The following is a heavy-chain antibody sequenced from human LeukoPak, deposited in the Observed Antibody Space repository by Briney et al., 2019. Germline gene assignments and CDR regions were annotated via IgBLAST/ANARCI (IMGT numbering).Heavy chain of an antibody. CDR3: AKPARTDAFDI. Sequence: GGSLRLSCAASGFTFDDYGMSWVRQAPGKGLEWVSGISGSGGSTYYADSVKGRFIISRDNSKNTLSLQMNSLRADDTAVYYCAKPARTDAFDIWGQGTLVTASS. CDR1: GFTFDDYG. J-gene: IGHJ3*02. V-gene: IGHV3-23*01. D-gene: IGHD1-14*01. CDR2: ISGSGGST.